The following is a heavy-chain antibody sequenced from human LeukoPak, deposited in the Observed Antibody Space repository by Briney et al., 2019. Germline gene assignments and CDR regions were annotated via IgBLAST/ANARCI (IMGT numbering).Heavy chain of an antibody. V-gene: IGHV3-23*01. CDR3: AIDPNWGIHY. CDR2: ISGSRGDT. CDR1: GFTFSSYA. D-gene: IGHD7-27*01. J-gene: IGHJ4*02. Sequence: PGGSLRLSCAASGFTFSSYAMTWVRQAPGKGLEWVSSISGSRGDTYYADSVKGRFTISRDNSKNTLYLQMISLRVEDTAIYYCAIDPNWGIHYWGQGVLVTVSS.